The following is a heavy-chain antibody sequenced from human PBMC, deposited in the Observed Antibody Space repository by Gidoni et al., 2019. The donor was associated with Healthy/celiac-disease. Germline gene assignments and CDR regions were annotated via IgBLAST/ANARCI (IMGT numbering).Heavy chain of an antibody. D-gene: IGHD3-9*01. Sequence: EVQLVAAGGGLVQPGGSLRLSCAASGFTYSTGEMNWVRQAPGKGLEWVSYISSSGSTIYYADPVKGRFTISRDNAKNSLYLQMNSLRAEDTAVYYCARIDGYSKFDYWGQGTLVTVSS. V-gene: IGHV3-48*03. CDR2: ISSSGSTI. CDR1: GFTYSTGE. J-gene: IGHJ4*02. CDR3: ARIDGYSKFDY.